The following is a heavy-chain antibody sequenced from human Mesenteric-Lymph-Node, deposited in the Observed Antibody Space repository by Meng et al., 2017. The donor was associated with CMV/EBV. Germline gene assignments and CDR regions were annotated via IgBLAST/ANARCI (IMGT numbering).Heavy chain of an antibody. D-gene: IGHD3-3*01. V-gene: IGHV4-34*01. CDR2: INHSGST. J-gene: IGHJ6*02. Sequence: ESLKISCAVYGGPFSGYYWSWIRQPPGKGLEWIGEINHSGSTNYNPSLKSRVTISADTSKNQFSLNLSSVTAADTAVYYCARGVSLRFPSYYGMDVWGQGTTVTVSS. CDR3: ARGVSLRFPSYYGMDV. CDR1: GGPFSGYY.